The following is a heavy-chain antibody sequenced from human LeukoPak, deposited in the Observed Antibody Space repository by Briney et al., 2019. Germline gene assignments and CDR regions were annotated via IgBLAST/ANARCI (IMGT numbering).Heavy chain of an antibody. V-gene: IGHV1-46*01. Sequence: ASVKVSCKASGYTFTSYYMHWVRQAPGQGLEWMGIINPNGGGTNYAQKSQGRVTMTRDMSTSTVYMELSSLRSEDTAVYYCARDNSVEDTAWWFDPWGQGTLVTVSS. J-gene: IGHJ5*02. CDR2: INPNGGGT. CDR3: ARDNSVEDTAWWFDP. D-gene: IGHD4-23*01. CDR1: GYTFTSYY.